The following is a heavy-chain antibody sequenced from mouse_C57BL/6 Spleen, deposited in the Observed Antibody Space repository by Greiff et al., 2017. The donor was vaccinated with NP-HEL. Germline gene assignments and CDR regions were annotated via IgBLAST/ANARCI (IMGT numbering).Heavy chain of an antibody. V-gene: IGHV1-85*01. CDR2: IYPRDGST. J-gene: IGHJ1*03. D-gene: IGHD1-1*01. Sequence: VQLQQSGPELVKPGASVKLSCKASGYTFTSYDINWVKQRPGQGLEWIGWIYPRDGSTKYNEKFKGKATLNVDTSSSTAYMELHSLTSEDSAVYFCASQVSYYYGSTHWYFDVWGTGTTVTVSS. CDR3: ASQVSYYYGSTHWYFDV. CDR1: GYTFTSYD.